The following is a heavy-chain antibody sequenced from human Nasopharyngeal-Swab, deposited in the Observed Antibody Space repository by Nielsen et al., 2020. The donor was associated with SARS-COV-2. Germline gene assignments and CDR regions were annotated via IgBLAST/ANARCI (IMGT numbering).Heavy chain of an antibody. CDR3: ARDGTTNLYDYVWRSYRPKTNWFDP. V-gene: IGHV1-18*01. CDR1: GYTFTSYG. D-gene: IGHD3-16*02. CDR2: ISAYNGNT. Sequence: ASVKVSCKASGYTFTSYGISWVRQAPGQGLEWMGWISAYNGNTNYAQKLQGRVTMTTDTSTSTAYMELRSLRSDDTAVYYCARDGTTNLYDYVWRSYRPKTNWFDPWGQGTLVTVSS. J-gene: IGHJ5*02.